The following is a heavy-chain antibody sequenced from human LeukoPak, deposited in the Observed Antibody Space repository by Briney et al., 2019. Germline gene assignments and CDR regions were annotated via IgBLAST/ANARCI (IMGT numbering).Heavy chain of an antibody. Sequence: PGGSLRLSCAASGFTFSSYSMNWVRQAPGKGLEWVSYISSSSTIYYADSVKGRFTISRDNAKNSLYLQMNSLRAEDTAVYYCARDGIYMDVWGKGTTVTVSS. V-gene: IGHV3-48*01. CDR1: GFTFSSYS. CDR3: ARDGIYMDV. D-gene: IGHD1-26*01. CDR2: ISSSSTI. J-gene: IGHJ6*03.